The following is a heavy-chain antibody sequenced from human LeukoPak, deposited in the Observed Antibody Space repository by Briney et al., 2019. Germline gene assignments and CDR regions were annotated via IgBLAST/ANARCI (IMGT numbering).Heavy chain of an antibody. V-gene: IGHV1-18*04. CDR1: GYTFTSYG. Sequence: ASVKVSCKASGYTFTSYGISWVRQAPGQGLEWMGWISAYNGNTNYAQKLQGRVTMTTDTSTSTAYMELRSLRSDDTAVYYCARGPGGFDWLPRVDPWGQGTLVTVSS. CDR3: ARGPGGFDWLPRVDP. J-gene: IGHJ5*02. CDR2: ISAYNGNT. D-gene: IGHD3-9*01.